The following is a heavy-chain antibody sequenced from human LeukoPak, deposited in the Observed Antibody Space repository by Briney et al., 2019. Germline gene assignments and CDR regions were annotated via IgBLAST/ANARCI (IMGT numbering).Heavy chain of an antibody. CDR3: AKGKDTYSYVSSGYYIGEY. CDR2: ISGSGGSR. V-gene: IGHV3-23*01. J-gene: IGHJ4*02. CDR1: GFTFSSYA. D-gene: IGHD3-22*01. Sequence: GTSLRLSCAGSGFTFSSYAMSWVRQAPGKGLEWVSAISGSGGSRYYADSVKGRFTISRDNSKNTLYLQMNSLRAEDTAVYYCAKGKDTYSYVSSGYYIGEYWGQGTLVTVSS.